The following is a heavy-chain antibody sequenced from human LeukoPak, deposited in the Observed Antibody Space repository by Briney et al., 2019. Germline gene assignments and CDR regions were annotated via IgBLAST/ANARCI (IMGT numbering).Heavy chain of an antibody. CDR2: IYHSGST. D-gene: IGHD3-3*01. V-gene: IGHV4-38-2*02. CDR3: ARITIFGVIDY. CDR1: GYSISSGYN. J-gene: IGHJ4*02. Sequence: ASETLSLTCTVSGYSISSGYNWGWIRQPPGKGLEWIGNIYHSGSTYYNPSLKSRVTISLDTSKNQFSLKLSSVTAADTAVYYCARITIFGVIDYWGQGTLVTVSS.